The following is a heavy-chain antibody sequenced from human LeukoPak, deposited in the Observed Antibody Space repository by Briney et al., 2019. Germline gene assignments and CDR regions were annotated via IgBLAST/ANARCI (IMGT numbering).Heavy chain of an antibody. V-gene: IGHV1-69*04. Sequence: GASVKVSCKASGGTFSSYAISWVRQAPGQGLEWVGRIIPIFGIANYAQKFQGRVTITADKSTSTAYMELSSLRSEDTAVYYCARDNQPLYYYDSSGPGAYYYGMDVWGQGTTVTVSS. CDR1: GGTFSSYA. J-gene: IGHJ6*02. CDR2: IIPIFGIA. D-gene: IGHD3-22*01. CDR3: ARDNQPLYYYDSSGPGAYYYGMDV.